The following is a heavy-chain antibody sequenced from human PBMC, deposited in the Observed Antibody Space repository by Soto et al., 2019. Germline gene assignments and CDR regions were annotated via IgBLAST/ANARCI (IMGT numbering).Heavy chain of an antibody. V-gene: IGHV3-30*18. CDR1: GFTFSSYG. CDR2: ISYDGSNK. D-gene: IGHD6-19*01. CDR3: AKDSYSSGWYL. J-gene: IGHJ4*02. Sequence: GGSLRLSCAASGFTFSSYGMHWVRQAPGKGLEWVAVISYDGSNKYYADSVKGRFTISRDNSKNTLYLQMNSLRAEDTAVYYCAKDSYSSGWYLWGQGTLVTVSS.